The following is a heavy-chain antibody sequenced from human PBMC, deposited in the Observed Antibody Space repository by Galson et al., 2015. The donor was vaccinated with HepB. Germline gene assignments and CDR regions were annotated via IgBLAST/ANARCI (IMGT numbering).Heavy chain of an antibody. J-gene: IGHJ4*02. Sequence: SLRLSCAGSGFTFDEYDMYWVRLLPGKGLEWVSGISRDSGTLAYADSVRGRFTISRDNAKKLLFLQMNSLRAEDTALYYCSKDRYCGESNCPMDYWGQGTVVTVSS. CDR3: SKDRYCGESNCPMDY. CDR1: GFTFDEYD. D-gene: IGHD2-21*01. CDR2: ISRDSGTL. V-gene: IGHV3-9*01.